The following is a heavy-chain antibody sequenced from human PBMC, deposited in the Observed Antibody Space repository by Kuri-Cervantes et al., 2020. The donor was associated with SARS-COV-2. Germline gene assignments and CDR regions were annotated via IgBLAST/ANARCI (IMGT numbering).Heavy chain of an antibody. Sequence: GESLKISCAASGFTFSNAWMSWVRQAPGKGLEWVGRIKSKTDGGTTDYAAPVKGRFTITRDDSKNTLYLQMNSLKTEDTAVYYCTTGCSSTRRYRGVGYYYMDVWGKGTTVTVSS. CDR1: GFTFSNAW. D-gene: IGHD2-2*02. CDR3: TTGCSSTRRYRGVGYYYMDV. J-gene: IGHJ6*03. CDR2: IKSKTDGGTT. V-gene: IGHV3-15*01.